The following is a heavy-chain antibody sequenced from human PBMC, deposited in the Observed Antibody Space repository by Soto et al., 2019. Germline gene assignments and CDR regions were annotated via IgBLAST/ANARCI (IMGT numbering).Heavy chain of an antibody. CDR1: GYSFTSYG. Sequence: ASVKVSCKSSGYSFTSYGVSWVRQAPGQGLEWLGWISVYTGNTKQAQKFQDRVTLTTEASTNTSYMELRKLRSDDTAVYYCAKDRRTTDGCYTHHFDVWGQGTTVTVSS. J-gene: IGHJ6*02. CDR3: AKDRRTTDGCYTHHFDV. D-gene: IGHD2-8*01. V-gene: IGHV1-18*04. CDR2: ISVYTGNT.